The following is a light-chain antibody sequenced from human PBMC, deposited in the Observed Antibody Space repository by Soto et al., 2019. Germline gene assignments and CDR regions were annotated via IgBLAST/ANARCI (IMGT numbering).Light chain of an antibody. J-gene: IGKJ1*01. CDR1: QRISEY. Sequence: EFVLTQSPATLSLSPGERATLSCRASQRISEYLAGYQQKAGQAPRLVIYDTSIRATGVPARFSGSGSGTEFTLTINHRQPEDFSVYYSQQRSCPKWTFGQGPKVEIK. CDR2: DTS. CDR3: QQRSCPKWT. V-gene: IGKV3-11*01.